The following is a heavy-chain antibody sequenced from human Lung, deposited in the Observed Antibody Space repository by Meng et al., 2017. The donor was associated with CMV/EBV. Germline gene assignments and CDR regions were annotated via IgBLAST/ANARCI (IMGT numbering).Heavy chain of an antibody. CDR1: GGSISSSDYY. V-gene: IGHV4-39*07. D-gene: IGHD3-22*01. CDR3: ARDYKYDTSPFDY. Sequence: GSLRLXXTVSGGSISSSDYYWAWLRQTPGKGLEDFGSIHYDGTTYYNPSLKSRVTMSLDASKNQFSLRLSSVTAADTAVYYCARDYKYDTSPFDYWGRGTXVTVSS. J-gene: IGHJ4*02. CDR2: IHYDGTT.